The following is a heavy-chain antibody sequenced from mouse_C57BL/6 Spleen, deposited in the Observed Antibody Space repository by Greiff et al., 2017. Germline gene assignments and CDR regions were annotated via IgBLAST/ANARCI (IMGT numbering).Heavy chain of an antibody. V-gene: IGHV2-6*01. CDR1: GFSLTSYG. Sequence: VMLVESGPGLVAPSQSLSITCTVSGFSLTSYGVDWVRQSPGKGLEWLGVIWGVGSTNYNSALKSRRSISKDNSKSQVFLKMNSRQTDDTAMYYCASLHYYGSSYAMDYWGQGTSVTVSS. D-gene: IGHD1-1*01. CDR3: ASLHYYGSSYAMDY. J-gene: IGHJ4*01. CDR2: IWGVGST.